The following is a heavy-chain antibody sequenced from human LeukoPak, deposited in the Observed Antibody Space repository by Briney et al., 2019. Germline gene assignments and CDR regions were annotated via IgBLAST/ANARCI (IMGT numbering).Heavy chain of an antibody. D-gene: IGHD2-2*01. CDR3: ARRYSSSTSCLIDY. V-gene: IGHV3-48*03. J-gene: IGHJ4*02. Sequence: PGGSLRLSCAASGFTFSSYEMNWVRQAPGKGLEWVSYISSSGTTIYYADSVKGRFTISRDNAKNSLYLQMNSLRAEDTAVYYCARRYSSSTSCLIDYWGQGTLVTVSS. CDR1: GFTFSSYE. CDR2: ISSSGTTI.